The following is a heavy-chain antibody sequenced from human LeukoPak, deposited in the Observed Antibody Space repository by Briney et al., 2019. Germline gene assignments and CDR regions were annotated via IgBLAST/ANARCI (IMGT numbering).Heavy chain of an antibody. D-gene: IGHD1-26*01. Sequence: GGSLGLSCAASGFTFSSNWMHWVRQAPGKGLVWVSRINEDGSTTNYADSVKGRSTIFRDNAKNTLYLQMNSLRAEDTAVYYCVRDLGGRSGHWGQGTLVTVSS. CDR2: INEDGSTT. CDR1: GFTFSSNW. J-gene: IGHJ4*02. V-gene: IGHV3-74*01. CDR3: VRDLGGRSGH.